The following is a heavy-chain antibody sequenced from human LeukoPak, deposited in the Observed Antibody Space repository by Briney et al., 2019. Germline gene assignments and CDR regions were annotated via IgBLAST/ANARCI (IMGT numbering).Heavy chain of an antibody. J-gene: IGHJ4*02. V-gene: IGHV4-61*02. CDR1: GGSISSGSYY. CDR2: IYTSGNT. CDR3: ARAEYYYDSSGYYGGPAALDY. D-gene: IGHD3-22*01. Sequence: SETLSLTCTVSGGSISSGSYYWSWLRQPAGQGLEWIGCIYTSGNTNYNPPLKSRVTISVDTSKNQFSLKLSSVTAADTAVYYCARAEYYYDSSGYYGGPAALDYWGQGTMVTVSS.